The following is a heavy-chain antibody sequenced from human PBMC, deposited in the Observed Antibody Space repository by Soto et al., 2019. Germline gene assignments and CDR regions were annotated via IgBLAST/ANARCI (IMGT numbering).Heavy chain of an antibody. J-gene: IGHJ5*02. CDR2: INSDGSTT. V-gene: IGHV3-74*01. CDR3: ARDLTTSPS. Sequence: EVQLLESGGGLVQPGGSLRLSLAAAGFTFNSSWMHWFRQSPGKGLVWVSGINSDGSTTSYADCVKGRSTISRDNAKNTLYLQMNSLTAEDTAVYYCARDLTTSPSWGQGTLVTVSS. CDR1: GFTFNSSW. D-gene: IGHD1-1*01.